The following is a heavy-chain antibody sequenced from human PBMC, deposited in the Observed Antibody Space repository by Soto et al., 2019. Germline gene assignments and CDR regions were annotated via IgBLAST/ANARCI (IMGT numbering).Heavy chain of an antibody. Sequence: GGSLRLSCAASGFTFSSYGMHWVRQAPGKGLEWVAVIWYDGSNKYYADSVKGRFTISRDNSKNTLYLQMNSLRAEDTAVYYCAREQISWLLGAGPFDPWGQGTLVTVSS. CDR1: GFTFSSYG. CDR2: IWYDGSNK. D-gene: IGHD3-22*01. CDR3: AREQISWLLGAGPFDP. J-gene: IGHJ5*02. V-gene: IGHV3-33*01.